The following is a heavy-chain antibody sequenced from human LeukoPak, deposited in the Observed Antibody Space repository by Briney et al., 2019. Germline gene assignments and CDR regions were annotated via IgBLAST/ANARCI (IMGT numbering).Heavy chain of an antibody. V-gene: IGHV3-7*01. Sequence: GGSLRLSCAASGFTFSSYWMSWVRQARGKGLEWEANIKQDESEKYYVDSVKGRFTISRDNAKNPLYLQMNSLRAEDTAVYYCARDTMGYSYGYGVVADYWGQGTLVTVSS. CDR3: ARDTMGYSYGYGVVADY. J-gene: IGHJ4*02. CDR2: IKQDESEK. D-gene: IGHD5-18*01. CDR1: GFTFSSYW.